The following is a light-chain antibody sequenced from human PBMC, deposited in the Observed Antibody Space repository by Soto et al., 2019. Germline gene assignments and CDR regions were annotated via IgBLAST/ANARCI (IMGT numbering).Light chain of an antibody. V-gene: IGLV2-11*01. Sequence: QSVLTQPRSVSGSPGQSVTISCTGTSIDVGGYNYVSWYQQHPGKAPKLMIYDVSKRPSGVPDRFSGSKSGNTASLTISGLQAEDEADYYCCSYAGSYTYVFGTGTKLTVL. J-gene: IGLJ1*01. CDR3: CSYAGSYTYV. CDR1: SIDVGGYNY. CDR2: DVS.